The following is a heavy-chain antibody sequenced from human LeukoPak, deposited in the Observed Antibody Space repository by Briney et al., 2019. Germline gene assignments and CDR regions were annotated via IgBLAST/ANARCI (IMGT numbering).Heavy chain of an antibody. D-gene: IGHD3-22*01. CDR2: IRQDESER. CDR3: ARETHYDSSGYHNDY. J-gene: IGHJ4*02. Sequence: GVSLRLSCGGSGFILRSYCLTWVRHSPAKGPEGVANIRQDESERYTVDSVKGRFTISRDNAKNSLYLQMNSLRAEDRAVYYCARETHYDSSGYHNDYWGQGTLVTVSS. V-gene: IGHV3-7*01. CDR1: GFILRSYC.